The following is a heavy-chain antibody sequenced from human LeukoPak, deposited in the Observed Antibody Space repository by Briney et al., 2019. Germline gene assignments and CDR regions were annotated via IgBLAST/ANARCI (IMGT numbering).Heavy chain of an antibody. D-gene: IGHD3-10*01. CDR2: INPSSGGT. CDR3: ARATRGFGEPVGDY. Sequence: GASVKVSCKASGYTFTGYYIHWVRQAPGQGLEWMGWINPSSGGTNYAQKFQGRVTMTRDTSISTAYMELSRLKSDDTAVYYCARATRGFGEPVGDYWGQGTLVTVSS. V-gene: IGHV1-2*02. CDR1: GYTFTGYY. J-gene: IGHJ4*02.